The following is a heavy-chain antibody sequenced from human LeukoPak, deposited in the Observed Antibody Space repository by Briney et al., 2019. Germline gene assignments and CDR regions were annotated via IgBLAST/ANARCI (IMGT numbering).Heavy chain of an antibody. V-gene: IGHV3-48*04. D-gene: IGHD2-15*01. CDR1: GFTFSSYG. J-gene: IGHJ4*02. CDR2: ISSSGSTI. Sequence: GGSLRLSCAASGFTFSSYGMHWVRQAPGKGLEWVSYISSSGSTIYYADSVKGRFTISRDNAKNSLYLQMNSLRAEDTAVYYCARVTILYYFDYWGQGTLVTVSS. CDR3: ARVTILYYFDY.